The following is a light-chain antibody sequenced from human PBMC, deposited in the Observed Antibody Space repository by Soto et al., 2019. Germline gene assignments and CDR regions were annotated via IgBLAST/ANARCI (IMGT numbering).Light chain of an antibody. CDR3: QQRSKWRIT. V-gene: IGKV3-11*01. CDR2: DAS. CDR1: QSVSSY. J-gene: IGKJ5*01. Sequence: DIVMTQSPDSLAVSLGERATINCKSSQSVSSYLAWYQQKPGQAPRLLIYDASNRATGIPARFSGNGSGTDFTLTISSLEPEDFVVYYCQQRSKWRITFGHGTRLEIK.